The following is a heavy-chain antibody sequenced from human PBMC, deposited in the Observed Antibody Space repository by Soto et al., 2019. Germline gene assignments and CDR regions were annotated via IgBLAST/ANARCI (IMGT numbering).Heavy chain of an antibody. D-gene: IGHD1-26*01. V-gene: IGHV3-30*18. Sequence: QVQLVESGGGVVQPGRSLRLSCAASGFTFSSYGMHWVRQAPGKGLEWVAVISYDGSNKYYADSVKGRFTISRDNSKNTLYLQMNSLRAEDTAVYYCVKDGREYYYYGMDVWGQGTTVTVSS. J-gene: IGHJ6*02. CDR2: ISYDGSNK. CDR3: VKDGREYYYYGMDV. CDR1: GFTFSSYG.